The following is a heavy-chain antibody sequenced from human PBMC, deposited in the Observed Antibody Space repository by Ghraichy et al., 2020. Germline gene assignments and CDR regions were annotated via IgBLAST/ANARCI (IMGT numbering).Heavy chain of an antibody. D-gene: IGHD5-18*01. CDR2: ISTYDADT. J-gene: IGHJ4*02. Sequence: ASVKVSCTASGYSFTSYGISWVRQAPGQGLEWMGWISTYDADTRYAQNVQGRVSMTADTSTTTAYLEVRNLRSDDTGVYYCARDYSYGRPFDYWGQGSLVTVAS. V-gene: IGHV1-18*01. CDR1: GYSFTSYG. CDR3: ARDYSYGRPFDY.